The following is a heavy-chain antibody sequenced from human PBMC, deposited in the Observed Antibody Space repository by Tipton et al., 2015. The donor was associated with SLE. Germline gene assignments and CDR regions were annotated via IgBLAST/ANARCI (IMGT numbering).Heavy chain of an antibody. CDR2: IYYSGST. CDR3: ARSMGETDAFDI. Sequence: TLSLTCTVSGGSISSSSYYWGWIRQPPGKGLEWIGSIYYSGSTYYNPSLKSRVTISVDTSKNQFPLKLSSVTAADTAVYYCARSMGETDAFDIWGQGTMVTVSS. CDR1: GGSISSSSYY. D-gene: IGHD3-16*01. J-gene: IGHJ3*02. V-gene: IGHV4-39*06.